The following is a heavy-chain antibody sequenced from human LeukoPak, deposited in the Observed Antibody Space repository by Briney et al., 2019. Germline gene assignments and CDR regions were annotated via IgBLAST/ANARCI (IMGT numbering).Heavy chain of an antibody. CDR2: IYYSGST. J-gene: IGHJ3*02. V-gene: IGHV4-59*01. CDR1: GGSISSYY. Sequence: ASETLSLTCTVSGGSISSYYWSWIRQPPGKGLEWIGYIYYSGSTNYNPSLKSLVTISVDTSKNQFSLKLSSVTAADTAVYYCAKEETGRENVAHDAFDIWGQGTMVTVSS. CDR3: AKEETGRENVAHDAFDI. D-gene: IGHD1-26*01.